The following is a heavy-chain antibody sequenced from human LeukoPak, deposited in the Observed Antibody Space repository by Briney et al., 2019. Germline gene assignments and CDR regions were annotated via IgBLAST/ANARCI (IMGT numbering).Heavy chain of an antibody. CDR2: INPNSGGT. CDR1: GYTFTGYY. J-gene: IGHJ4*02. Sequence: ASVNVSCKASGYTFTGYYMNWVRQAPGQGLEWMGWINPNSGGTNYAQKFQGRVTMTRDTSISTAYMELSRLRSDDTAVYYSARGGGIAVADMDYWGQGTLVTVSS. V-gene: IGHV1-2*02. D-gene: IGHD6-19*01. CDR3: ARGGGIAVADMDY.